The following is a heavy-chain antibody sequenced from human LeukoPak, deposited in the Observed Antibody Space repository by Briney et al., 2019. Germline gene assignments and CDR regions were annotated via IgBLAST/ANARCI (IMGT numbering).Heavy chain of an antibody. CDR1: GFTFSSYG. CDR3: AKDHYDSSGYYSPWYYYYGMDV. Sequence: HPGRSLSLSCAASGFTFSSYGMHWVRKAPGKGLEWVAVISYDGSNKYYADSVKGRFTISRDNSKNTLYLQMNSLRDEDTAVYYCAKDHYDSSGYYSPWYYYYGMDVWGQGTTVTVSS. D-gene: IGHD3-22*01. V-gene: IGHV3-30*18. CDR2: ISYDGSNK. J-gene: IGHJ6*02.